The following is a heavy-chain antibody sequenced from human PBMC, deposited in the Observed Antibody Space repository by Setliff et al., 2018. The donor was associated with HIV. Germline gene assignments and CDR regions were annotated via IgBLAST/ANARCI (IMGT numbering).Heavy chain of an antibody. CDR3: ARSWVAGTSGYSYYYMDV. Sequence: ASVKVSCKASGYTFTGYYMHWVRQAPGQGLEWMGRINPNSVGKNYAQKFQGRVTMTRDTSISPAYMELRRLRPDDSAVSYCARSWVAGTSGYSYYYMDVWRKGTTVTVSS. D-gene: IGHD6-19*01. CDR2: INPNSVGK. V-gene: IGHV1-2*06. J-gene: IGHJ6*03. CDR1: GYTFTGYY.